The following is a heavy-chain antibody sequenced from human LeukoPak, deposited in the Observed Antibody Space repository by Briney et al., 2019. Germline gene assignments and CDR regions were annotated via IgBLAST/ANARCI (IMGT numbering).Heavy chain of an antibody. V-gene: IGHV3-23*01. Sequence: GGTLRLSCAASGFTFSSYGMSWVRQAPGRGLEWVSAISGSGGSTYYADSVKGRFTISRDNSKNTLYLQMNSLKTEDTAVYYCTSSSWYGAYYFDYWGQGTLVTVSS. J-gene: IGHJ4*02. CDR3: TSSSWYGAYYFDY. CDR2: ISGSGGST. D-gene: IGHD6-13*01. CDR1: GFTFSSYG.